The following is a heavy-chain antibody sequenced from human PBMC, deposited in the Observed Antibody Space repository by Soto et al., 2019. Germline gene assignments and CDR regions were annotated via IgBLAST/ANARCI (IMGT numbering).Heavy chain of an antibody. D-gene: IGHD2-8*01. J-gene: IGHJ6*02. Sequence: GESLKISCKGSGYSSTSYWISWVRQMPGKGLEWMGRIDPSDSYTNYSPSFQGHVTISADKSISTAYLQWSSLKASDTAMYYCARENCTNGVCYANSYGMDVWGQGTTVTVSS. CDR2: IDPSDSYT. CDR1: GYSSTSYW. CDR3: ARENCTNGVCYANSYGMDV. V-gene: IGHV5-10-1*01.